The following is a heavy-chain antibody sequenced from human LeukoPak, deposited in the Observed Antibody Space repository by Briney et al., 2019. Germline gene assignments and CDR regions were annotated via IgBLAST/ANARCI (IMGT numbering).Heavy chain of an antibody. V-gene: IGHV3-23*01. CDR2: ISGSGGST. CDR1: GFTVSSNY. D-gene: IGHD3-9*01. J-gene: IGHJ4*02. CDR3: AKMATYYDILTGYLDY. Sequence: PGGSLRLSCAATGFTVSSNYMSWVRQAPGQGLEWVSAISGSGGSTYYADSVKGRFTISRDNSKNTLYLQMNSLRAEDTAVYYRAKMATYYDILTGYLDYWGQGTLVTVSS.